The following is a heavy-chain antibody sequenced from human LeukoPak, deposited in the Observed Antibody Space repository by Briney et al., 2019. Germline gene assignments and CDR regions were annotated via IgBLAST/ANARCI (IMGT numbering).Heavy chain of an antibody. Sequence: GASVKVSCKASGYSFTGYYMHWVRQAPGQRLEWMGWINPNSGGTKYAQNFQGRLTMTRDTSISTAYMELSRLRSDDTAVYYCARLGAAAGEFDYWGQGTLVTVSS. CDR2: INPNSGGT. CDR1: GYSFTGYY. D-gene: IGHD6-13*01. J-gene: IGHJ4*02. V-gene: IGHV1-2*02. CDR3: ARLGAAAGEFDY.